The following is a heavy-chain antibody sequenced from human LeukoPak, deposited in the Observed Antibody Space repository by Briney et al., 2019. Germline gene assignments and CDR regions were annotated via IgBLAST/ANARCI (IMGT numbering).Heavy chain of an antibody. J-gene: IGHJ1*01. CDR2: ISAYNGNT. CDR3: VREGYCSPTSCYTVSEYLQH. D-gene: IGHD2-2*01. CDR1: GYTFINYG. V-gene: IGHV1-18*01. Sequence: ASVKVSCKASGYTFINYGITWVRQAPGQELEWMGWISAYNGNTNYAQKLQDRVTMTTDTSTSTAYMELRSLRSDDTAVYYCVREGYCSPTSCYTVSEYLQHWGQGTLVIVSS.